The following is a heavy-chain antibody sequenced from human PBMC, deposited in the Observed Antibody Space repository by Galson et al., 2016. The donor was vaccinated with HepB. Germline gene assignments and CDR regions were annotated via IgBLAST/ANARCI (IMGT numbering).Heavy chain of an antibody. CDR3: ARGDGYNYYFDY. V-gene: IGHV3-23*01. D-gene: IGHD5-24*01. Sequence: SLRLSCAVSGFTFSSYAMSWVRQAPGKGLEWVSAISGSGGRKYYVDSVKGRFTISRDNSKNTLYLHMNSLRAEDTAVYYCARGDGYNYYFDYWGQGTLVTVSS. J-gene: IGHJ4*02. CDR1: GFTFSSYA. CDR2: ISGSGGRK.